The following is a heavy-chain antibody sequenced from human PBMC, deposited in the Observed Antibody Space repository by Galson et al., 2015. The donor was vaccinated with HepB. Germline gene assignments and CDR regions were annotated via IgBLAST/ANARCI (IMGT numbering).Heavy chain of an antibody. D-gene: IGHD3-3*01. V-gene: IGHV1-18*01. CDR2: ISANDGNT. Sequence: SVKVSCKASGYIFSTYGISWVRQAPGQGPEWMGWISANDGNTNYAQKLYGRVTMTTDTSTSTAYMELRSLRSDDTAAYYCARGELDFWSGYYDYWGQGTLVTVSS. CDR3: ARGELDFWSGYYDY. J-gene: IGHJ4*02. CDR1: GYIFSTYG.